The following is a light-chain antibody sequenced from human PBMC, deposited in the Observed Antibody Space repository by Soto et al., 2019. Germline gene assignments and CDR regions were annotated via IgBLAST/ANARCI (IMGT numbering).Light chain of an antibody. CDR2: EVS. J-gene: IGLJ3*02. CDR3: SSYTSTSTPGV. Sequence: QSALTQPASVSGSPGQSITIFCSGTSSDVGAYKFVSWYRHHPGKAPQVMIYEVSNRPSGVYNRFSGSKSGNTASLTISGLQPEDEGDYYCSSYTSTSTPGVFGGGTKVTVL. V-gene: IGLV2-14*01. CDR1: SSDVGAYKF.